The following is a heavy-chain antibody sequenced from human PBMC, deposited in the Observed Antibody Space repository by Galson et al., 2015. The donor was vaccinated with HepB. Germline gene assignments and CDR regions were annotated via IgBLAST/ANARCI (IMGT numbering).Heavy chain of an antibody. CDR1: GGTFSSYA. J-gene: IGHJ3*02. V-gene: IGHV1-69*13. Sequence: SVKVSCKASGGTFSSYAISWVRQAPGQGLEWMGGIIPIFGTANYAQKFQGRVTITADESTSTAYMELSSLRSEDTAVYYCARDYVSPADIVVVPAADDAFDIWGQGTMVTVSS. CDR2: IIPIFGTA. CDR3: ARDYVSPADIVVVPAADDAFDI. D-gene: IGHD2-2*01.